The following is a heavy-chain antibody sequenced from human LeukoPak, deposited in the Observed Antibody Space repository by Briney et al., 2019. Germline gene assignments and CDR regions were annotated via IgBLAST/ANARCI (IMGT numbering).Heavy chain of an antibody. Sequence: SETLSLTCAVYGGSFSGYYWSWIRQPPGQGLEWIGEINHSGSTNYNPSLKSRVTISVDTSKNQFSLKLSSVTAADTAVYYCARGTYYYDSSGYYLRWFDPWGQGTLVTVSS. J-gene: IGHJ5*02. V-gene: IGHV4-34*01. CDR3: ARGTYYYDSSGYYLRWFDP. D-gene: IGHD3-22*01. CDR2: INHSGST. CDR1: GGSFSGYY.